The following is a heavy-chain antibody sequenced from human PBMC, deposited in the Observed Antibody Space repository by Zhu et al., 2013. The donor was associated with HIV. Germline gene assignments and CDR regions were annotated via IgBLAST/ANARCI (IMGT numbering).Heavy chain of an antibody. Sequence: QVQLVQSGAEVKKPGASVKVSCKSSGYTFNDNYIHWVRQAPGQGLEWMGWMNPYSGNSGYAQKFQGRITMTRDTSITTAFLEVTSLTSDDTAFYYCTRSLGYCHGTACQSDAFDIWGQGTLVSVSS. V-gene: IGHV1-8*02. CDR2: MNPYSGNS. J-gene: IGHJ3*02. CDR3: TRSLGYCHGTACQSDAFDI. D-gene: IGHD2-15*01. CDR1: GYTFNDNY.